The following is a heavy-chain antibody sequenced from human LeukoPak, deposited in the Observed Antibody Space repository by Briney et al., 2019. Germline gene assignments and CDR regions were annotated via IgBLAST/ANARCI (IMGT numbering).Heavy chain of an antibody. D-gene: IGHD3-22*01. Sequence: GGSLRVSCTTSGFTVTNYWMHWVRQAPGKGLVWVSRINSDGSNTNYAGSVKGRFTISRDNARNTLYLQMNSLRAEDTAVYYCAGRLSDYYYTVGYWGQGTLVTVSS. CDR1: GFTVTNYW. CDR2: INSDGSNT. CDR3: AGRLSDYYYTVGY. J-gene: IGHJ4*02. V-gene: IGHV3-74*01.